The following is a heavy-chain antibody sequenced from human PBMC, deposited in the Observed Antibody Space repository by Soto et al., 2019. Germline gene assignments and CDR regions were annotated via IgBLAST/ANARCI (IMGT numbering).Heavy chain of an antibody. CDR1: GFTFGDYA. CDR2: IRRKAYGETT. Sequence: GGSLRLSCTASGFTFGDYAMSWVRQAPGKGLEWVGFIRRKAYGETTEYAASVKGRFTISRDDSKSIAYLQMNSLKTEDTAVYYCTRDRRPWFGELLDAFDIWGQGTMVTVSS. J-gene: IGHJ3*02. D-gene: IGHD3-10*01. CDR3: TRDRRPWFGELLDAFDI. V-gene: IGHV3-49*04.